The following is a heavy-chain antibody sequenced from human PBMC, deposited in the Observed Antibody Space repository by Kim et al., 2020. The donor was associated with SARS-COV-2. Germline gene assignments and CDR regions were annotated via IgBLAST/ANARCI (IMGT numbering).Heavy chain of an antibody. D-gene: IGHD3-16*02. CDR2: ITDIGGT. J-gene: IGHJ3*01. CDR1: GDSINDKE. V-gene: IGHV4-4*07. CDR3: VKQDFVVPGV. Sequence: SETLSLTCTVSGDSINDKEEWSWIRQPAGKGLEWIGRITDIGGTAYNPSLQSRVTMSVDTSKTQFFLRMSFVTAADTAVYYFVKQDFVVPGVWGQGILVTVS.